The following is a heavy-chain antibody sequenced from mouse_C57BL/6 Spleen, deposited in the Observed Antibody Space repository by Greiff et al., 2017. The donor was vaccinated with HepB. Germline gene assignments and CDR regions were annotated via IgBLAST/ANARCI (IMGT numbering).Heavy chain of an antibody. CDR1: GFTFSDYY. V-gene: IGHV5-16*01. Sequence: EVQLVESEGGLVQPGSSMKLSCTASGFTFSDYYMAWVRQVPEKGLEWVANINYDGSSTYYLDSLKSRFIISRDNAKNILYLQMSSLKSEDTATYYCARAYYYGSSYYLDYWGQGTTLTVSS. CDR3: ARAYYYGSSYYLDY. D-gene: IGHD1-1*01. J-gene: IGHJ2*01. CDR2: INYDGSST.